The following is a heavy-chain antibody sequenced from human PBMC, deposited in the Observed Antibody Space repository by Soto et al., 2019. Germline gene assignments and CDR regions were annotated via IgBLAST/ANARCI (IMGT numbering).Heavy chain of an antibody. Sequence: QSQTLSLTCAISGDSVSSNSAGWNWIRQSPSRGLEWLGRTYYRSKWYNDYAVSVKSRITINPDTSKNQFSLQMKSVTPEDTAVYYCARDRGGTFPFDPWGQGTLVTVSS. D-gene: IGHD2-15*01. J-gene: IGHJ5*02. CDR2: TYYRSKWYN. CDR1: GDSVSSNSAG. CDR3: ARDRGGTFPFDP. V-gene: IGHV6-1*01.